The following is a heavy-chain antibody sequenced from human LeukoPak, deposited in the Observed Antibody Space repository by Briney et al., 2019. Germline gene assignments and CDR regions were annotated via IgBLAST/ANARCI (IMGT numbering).Heavy chain of an antibody. J-gene: IGHJ4*02. CDR3: ARDGPDYYDSSGYYYTFDY. D-gene: IGHD3-22*01. CDR2: INTNTGNP. V-gene: IGHV7-4-1*02. Sequence: ASVKVSCKASGYTFTSYAMNWVRQAPGQGLEWMGWINTNTGNPTYAQGFTGRFVFSLDTSVSTAYLQISSLKAEDTAVYYCARDGPDYYDSSGYYYTFDYWGQGTLVTVSS. CDR1: GYTFTSYA.